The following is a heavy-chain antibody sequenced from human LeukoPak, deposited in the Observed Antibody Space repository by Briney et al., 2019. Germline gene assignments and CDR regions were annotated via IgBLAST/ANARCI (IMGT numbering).Heavy chain of an antibody. D-gene: IGHD2-15*01. CDR2: FDPEDGET. CDR1: GYTLTELS. J-gene: IGHJ4*02. V-gene: IGHV1-24*01. CDR3: ATYTGRDGFDY. Sequence: ASVKVSCKVSGYTLTELSMHWVRQAPGKGLEWMGGFDPEDGETIYAQKFQGRVTITADKSTSTAYMELSSLRSEDTAVYYCATYTGRDGFDYWGQGTLVTVSS.